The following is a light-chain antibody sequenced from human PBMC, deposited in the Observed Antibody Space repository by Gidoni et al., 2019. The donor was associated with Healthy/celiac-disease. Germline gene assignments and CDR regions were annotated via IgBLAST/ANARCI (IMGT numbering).Light chain of an antibody. CDR1: QSISSY. J-gene: IGKJ4*01. V-gene: IGKV1-39*01. CDR3: QQSYSTLT. Sequence: DIQMTQSPSSLSASVGDRVTITWASQSISSYLNWYQQKPGKAPKLLIYAASSLQSGVPSRFSGSGSGTDFTLTISSLQPEDFATYYCQQSYSTLTFGGGTKVEIK. CDR2: AAS.